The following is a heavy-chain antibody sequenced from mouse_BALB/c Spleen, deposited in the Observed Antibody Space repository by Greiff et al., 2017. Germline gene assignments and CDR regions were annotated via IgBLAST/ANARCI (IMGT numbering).Heavy chain of an antibody. Sequence: QVQLKESGAELMKPGASVKISCKATGYTFSSYWIEWVKQRPGHGLEWIGEILPGSGSTNYNEKFKGKATFTADTSSNTAYMQLSSLTSEDSAVYYCARKGYRYYYAMDYWGQGTSVTVSS. V-gene: IGHV1-9*01. CDR3: ARKGYRYYYAMDY. J-gene: IGHJ4*01. D-gene: IGHD2-14*01. CDR1: GYTFSSYW. CDR2: ILPGSGST.